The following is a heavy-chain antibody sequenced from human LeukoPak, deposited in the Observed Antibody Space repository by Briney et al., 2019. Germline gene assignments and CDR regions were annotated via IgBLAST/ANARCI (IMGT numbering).Heavy chain of an antibody. CDR2: IIPIFGTA. Sequence: SVNVSCTASGGTFSSYAISWVRQAPGQGLEWMGGIIPIFGTANYAQKFQGRVTITADESTSTAYMELSSLRSEDTAVYYCARGTGIAAGAYYYMDVWGKGTTVTISS. J-gene: IGHJ6*03. D-gene: IGHD6-13*01. CDR1: GGTFSSYA. CDR3: ARGTGIAAGAYYYMDV. V-gene: IGHV1-69*13.